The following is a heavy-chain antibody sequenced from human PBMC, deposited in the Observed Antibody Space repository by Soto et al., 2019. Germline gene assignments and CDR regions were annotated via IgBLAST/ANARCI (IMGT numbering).Heavy chain of an antibody. J-gene: IGHJ5*02. CDR3: TRADVTVTLSVFDP. V-gene: IGHV3-30-3*01. CDR1: GFIFSSFP. CDR2: ISDDGNTK. Sequence: QVQLAESGGGVVQPGRSLRLSCAASGFIFSSFPMHWVRQAPGKGLEWVAVISDDGNTKYYADSVKGRFTISRDNSKNTLYLQMNSLSAEDTAVYYCTRADVTVTLSVFDPWGQGTLVTVSS. D-gene: IGHD4-17*01.